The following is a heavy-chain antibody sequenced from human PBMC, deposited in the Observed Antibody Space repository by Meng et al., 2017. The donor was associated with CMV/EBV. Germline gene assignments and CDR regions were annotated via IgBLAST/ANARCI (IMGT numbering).Heavy chain of an antibody. Sequence: GGSLRLSCAASGFTFSSYAMSWVRQALGKGLEWVSSMSGSGGSTYYADSVKGRFTISRDNSKNTLYLQMNSLRAEDTAVYYCAKDYDSSGLGAYYFDYWGQGTLVTVSS. CDR1: GFTFSSYA. CDR2: MSGSGGST. J-gene: IGHJ4*02. CDR3: AKDYDSSGLGAYYFDY. V-gene: IGHV3-23*01. D-gene: IGHD3-22*01.